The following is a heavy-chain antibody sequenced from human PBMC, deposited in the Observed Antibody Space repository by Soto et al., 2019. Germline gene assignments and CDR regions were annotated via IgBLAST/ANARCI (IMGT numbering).Heavy chain of an antibody. CDR3: ARGAAAGVDYGMDV. Sequence: TWTVSGGSMTGCYWSGIRQPAGKGLEWIGRIYRSGDTNYNPSLKSRVTMSVDTSKNKFSLKVSSVTAADTAVYYCARGAAAGVDYGMDVWVQGTTVT. J-gene: IGHJ6*02. CDR2: IYRSGDT. D-gene: IGHD6-13*01. V-gene: IGHV4-4*07. CDR1: GGSMTGCY.